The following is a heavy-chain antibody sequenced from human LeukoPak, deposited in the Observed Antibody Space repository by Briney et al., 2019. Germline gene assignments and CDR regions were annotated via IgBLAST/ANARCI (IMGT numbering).Heavy chain of an antibody. Sequence: SGPTLVNPTQTLTLTCTFSGFSLSTSGMCVTWIRQPPGKALEWLARIDWDDDKYYSTSLKTRLTISKDTYKNQVVLTITNMDPVDTATYYCARMRAYSNVYYFDYWGQGTLVTVSS. CDR2: IDWDDDK. J-gene: IGHJ4*02. D-gene: IGHD4-11*01. CDR3: ARMRAYSNVYYFDY. V-gene: IGHV2-70*11. CDR1: GFSLSTSGMC.